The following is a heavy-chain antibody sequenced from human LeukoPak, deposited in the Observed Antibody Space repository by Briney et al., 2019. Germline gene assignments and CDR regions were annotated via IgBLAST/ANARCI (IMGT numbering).Heavy chain of an antibody. J-gene: IGHJ4*02. CDR2: ISSSSSYI. Sequence: GGSLRLSCAASGFTFSSYSMNWVRQAPGKGLEWVSSISSSSSYIYYADSVKGRFTISRDNAKNSLYLQMNSLRAEDTAVYYCARAGMATSTPLDYWGQGTLVTVSS. CDR1: GFTFSSYS. D-gene: IGHD5-24*01. CDR3: ARAGMATSTPLDY. V-gene: IGHV3-21*01.